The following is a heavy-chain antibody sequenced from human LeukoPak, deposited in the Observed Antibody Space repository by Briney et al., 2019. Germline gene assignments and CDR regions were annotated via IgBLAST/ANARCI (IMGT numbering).Heavy chain of an antibody. CDR2: IYYSGST. CDR3: ARDSTVTTPPYYYYGMDV. Sequence: SETLSLTCTVSGGSISSYYWSWIRQPPGKGLEWIGYIYYSGSTNYNPSLKSRVTISVDTSKNQFSLKLSSVTAADTAVYYCARDSTVTTPPYYYYGMDVWGQGTTVTVSS. V-gene: IGHV4-59*01. CDR1: GGSISSYY. J-gene: IGHJ6*02. D-gene: IGHD4-17*01.